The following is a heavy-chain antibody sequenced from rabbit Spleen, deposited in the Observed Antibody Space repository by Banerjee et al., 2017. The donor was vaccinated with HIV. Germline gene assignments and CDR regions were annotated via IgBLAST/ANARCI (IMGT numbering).Heavy chain of an antibody. Sequence: QSLEESGGDLVKPGASLTLTCTASGFSFNGIYYMCWVRQAPGKGLEWIACIYAGSSGSTYYASWAKGRFTISKTSSTTVTLQMTSLTAADTATYFCARGGASSGAYDGFDPWGPGTLVTVS. CDR2: IYAGSSGST. D-gene: IGHD1-1*01. J-gene: IGHJ2*01. CDR3: ARGGASSGAYDGFDP. CDR1: GFSFNGIYY. V-gene: IGHV1S40*01.